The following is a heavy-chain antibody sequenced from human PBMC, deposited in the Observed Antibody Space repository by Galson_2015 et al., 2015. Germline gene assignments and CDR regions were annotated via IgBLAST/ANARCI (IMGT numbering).Heavy chain of an antibody. CDR3: ARFRIAAAGNWFDP. D-gene: IGHD6-13*01. J-gene: IGHJ5*02. Sequence: SLRLSCAASGFTVSSNYMSWVRQAPGKGLEWVSVIYSGGSTYYADSVKGRFTISRDNSKNTLYLQMNSLRAEDTAVYYCARFRIAAAGNWFDPWGQGTLVTVSS. V-gene: IGHV3-53*01. CDR2: IYSGGST. CDR1: GFTVSSNY.